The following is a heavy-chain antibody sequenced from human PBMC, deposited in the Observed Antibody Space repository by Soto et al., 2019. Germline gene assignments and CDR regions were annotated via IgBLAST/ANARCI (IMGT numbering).Heavy chain of an antibody. D-gene: IGHD4-4*01. CDR3: AGEQSDYSVDWFDP. J-gene: IGHJ5*02. V-gene: IGHV3-66*01. CDR1: GFTVSTKY. CDR2: IYSGGST. Sequence: GGSLRLSCAASGFTVSTKYMSWVRQAPGKGLEWVSVIYSGGSTFYADSVRGRFTISRDNSKNTVNLQMNSLRAEDTAVYYCAGEQSDYSVDWFDPWGQGTLVTVSS.